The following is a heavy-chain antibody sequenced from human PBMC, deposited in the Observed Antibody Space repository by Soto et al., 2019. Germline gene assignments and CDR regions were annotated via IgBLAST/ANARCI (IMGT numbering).Heavy chain of an antibody. CDR2: IIPIFGTA. CDR1: GGTFSSYA. CDR3: ARAGDIVVVVAATRYYYGMDV. V-gene: IGHV1-69*12. D-gene: IGHD2-15*01. Sequence: QVQLVQSGAEVKKPGSSVKVSCKASGGTFSSYAISWVRQAPGQGLEWMGGIIPIFGTANYAQKFQGRVTLTAGESTSTAYMELSSLRSEDTAVYYCARAGDIVVVVAATRYYYGMDVWGQGTTVTVSS. J-gene: IGHJ6*02.